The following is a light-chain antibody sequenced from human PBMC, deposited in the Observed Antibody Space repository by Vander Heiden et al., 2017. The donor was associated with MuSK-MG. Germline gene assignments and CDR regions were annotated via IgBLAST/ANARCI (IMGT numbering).Light chain of an antibody. Sequence: EIVMTQSPATLSVSPGERATLSCRASQGVSNNLAWYQQKPGQAPRLLMYGASTRATGIPARFSGSGSGTEFTLTISSLQSEDFAVYYCQQDNNWPRTFGQGTKVEI. CDR2: GAS. J-gene: IGKJ1*01. CDR1: QGVSNN. V-gene: IGKV3-15*01. CDR3: QQDNNWPRT.